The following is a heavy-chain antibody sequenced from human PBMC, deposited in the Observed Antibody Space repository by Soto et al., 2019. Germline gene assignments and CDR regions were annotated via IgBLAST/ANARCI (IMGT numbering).Heavy chain of an antibody. CDR1: GFTFSSYG. CDR3: AKDRHRIRFGVVIIPYGMDV. J-gene: IGHJ6*02. CDR2: ISYDGSNK. V-gene: IGHV3-30*18. D-gene: IGHD3-3*01. Sequence: SLRLSCAASGFTFSSYGMHWVRQAPGKGLEWVAVISYDGSNKYYADSVKGRFTISRDNSKNTLYLQMNSLRAEDTAVYYCAKDRHRIRFGVVIIPYGMDVWGQGTTVTVSS.